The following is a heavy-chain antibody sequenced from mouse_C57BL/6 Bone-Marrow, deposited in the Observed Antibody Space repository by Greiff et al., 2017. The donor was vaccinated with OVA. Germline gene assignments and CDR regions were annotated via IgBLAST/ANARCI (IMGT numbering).Heavy chain of an antibody. CDR3: ANPGYFDV. Sequence: VQLQQSGPELVKPGDSVKISCKASGYSFTGYFMNWVMQSHGKSLEWIGRINPYNGDTFYNQKFKGKATLTADKSSSTAYMQLSSLTSEDSAVYFCANPGYFDVWGTGTTVTVSS. J-gene: IGHJ1*03. CDR1: GYSFTGYF. CDR2: INPYNGDT. V-gene: IGHV1-20*01.